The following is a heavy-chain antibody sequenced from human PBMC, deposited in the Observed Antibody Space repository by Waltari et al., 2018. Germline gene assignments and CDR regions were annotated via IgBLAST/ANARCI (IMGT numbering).Heavy chain of an antibody. V-gene: IGHV3-48*03. Sequence: DVNLRESGGGLVKPGGSLRLSCIVSGFSLFNYAMNWVRQSPGRGLEWISYISHGGGSISYGDSVRGRFTVSRDNEKNALFLQMDSLGHDDTAIYYCARELANYYASSGNFDQWGQGTLVTVSS. CDR1: GFSLFNYA. J-gene: IGHJ4*02. D-gene: IGHD2-2*01. CDR2: ISHGGGSI. CDR3: ARELANYYASSGNFDQ.